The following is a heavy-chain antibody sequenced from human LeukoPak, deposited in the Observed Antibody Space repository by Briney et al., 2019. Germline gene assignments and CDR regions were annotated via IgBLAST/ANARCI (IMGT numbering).Heavy chain of an antibody. CDR1: GFTFSSYA. Sequence: GGSLRLSCAASGFTFSSYAMHWVRQAPGKGLEWVAVISYDGSNKYYADSVKGRFTISRDNSKNTLYLQMNSLRAEDTAVYYCARELYWGQGALVTVSS. J-gene: IGHJ4*02. CDR3: ARELY. CDR2: ISYDGSNK. V-gene: IGHV3-30-3*01.